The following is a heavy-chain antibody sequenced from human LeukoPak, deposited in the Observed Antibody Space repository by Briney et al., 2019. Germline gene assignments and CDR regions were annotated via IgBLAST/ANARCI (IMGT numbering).Heavy chain of an antibody. Sequence: GGSLRLSCAASGFTFTTYGMHWVRQAPGKGLEWVAFIQNDEIDKFYADSVKGRFTISRDNSKNTLYLQMSSLRAEDTAVYYCARDGSAQTGEGLDYWGQGTLVTVSS. J-gene: IGHJ4*02. D-gene: IGHD7-27*01. CDR1: GFTFTTYG. V-gene: IGHV3-30*02. CDR3: ARDGSAQTGEGLDY. CDR2: IQNDEIDK.